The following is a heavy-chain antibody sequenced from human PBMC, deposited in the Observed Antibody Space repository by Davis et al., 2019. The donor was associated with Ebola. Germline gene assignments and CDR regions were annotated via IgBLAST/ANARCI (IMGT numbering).Heavy chain of an antibody. CDR2: IIPLFGTA. CDR3: ARDWGNKKRVTGTTVYRYGMDV. CDR1: GGTFNTYA. Sequence: SVKVSCKASGGTFNTYAISWVRQAPGQGLEWMGGIIPLFGTANYAQKFQGRITITADESTSTAYMELSGLRSEDTAVYYCARDWGNKKRVTGTTVYRYGMDVWGQGTTVTVSS. J-gene: IGHJ6*02. D-gene: IGHD1-20*01. V-gene: IGHV1-69*13.